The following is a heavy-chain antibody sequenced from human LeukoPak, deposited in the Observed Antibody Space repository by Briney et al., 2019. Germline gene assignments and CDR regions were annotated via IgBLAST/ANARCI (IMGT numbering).Heavy chain of an antibody. V-gene: IGHV3-23*01. CDR3: AKSRSAMVRGVIEY. D-gene: IGHD3-10*01. CDR1: GFTLSNYS. CDR2: IGPSVSA. Sequence: AESLRLSCAPSGFTLSNYSMSWVRQAPGRGLEWVSVIGPSVSAYNADPVKGRFTISRDNSKDTVYLQMDSLRAEDTATYYCAKSRSAMVRGVIEYWGQGTLVTVSS. J-gene: IGHJ4*02.